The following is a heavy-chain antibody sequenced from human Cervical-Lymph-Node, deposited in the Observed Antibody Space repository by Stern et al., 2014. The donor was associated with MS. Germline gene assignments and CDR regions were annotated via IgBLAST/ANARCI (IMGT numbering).Heavy chain of an antibody. CDR1: GFSFSDYG. CDR3: AKDLGGNAFDY. V-gene: IGHV3-30*18. CDR2: ISYDGTHK. D-gene: IGHD4-23*01. Sequence: VQLVESGGGVVQPGTSLRLSCAASGFSFSDYGIHWVRQAPGKALEWVAVISYDGTHKYYADSLKGRVTIFRDNSKNTLSLQMSSLRSDDTAVYYCAKDLGGNAFDYWGQGTLVTVSS. J-gene: IGHJ4*02.